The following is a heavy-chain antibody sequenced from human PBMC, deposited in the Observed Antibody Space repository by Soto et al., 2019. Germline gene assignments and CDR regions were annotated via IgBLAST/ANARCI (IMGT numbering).Heavy chain of an antibody. J-gene: IGHJ6*02. CDR1: GGSITSNNW. CDR2: IFHSGST. V-gene: IGHV4-4*02. Sequence: PSETLSLTCAVSGGSITSNNWWSWVRQPPGKGLEWIGEIFHSGSTNYNPSLKSRVTIVVDKSKNQFSLKLTSVTAADTAVYYCAREPREYSYGQYFYYGLDVWGQGTTVTVSS. D-gene: IGHD5-18*01. CDR3: AREPREYSYGQYFYYGLDV.